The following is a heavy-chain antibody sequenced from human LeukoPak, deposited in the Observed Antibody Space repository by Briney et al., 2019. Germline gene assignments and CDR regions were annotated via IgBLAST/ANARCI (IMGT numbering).Heavy chain of an antibody. D-gene: IGHD2-15*01. V-gene: IGHV3-23*01. CDR1: GFTFSSYA. Sequence: GGSLRLSCAASGFTFSSYAMSWVRQAPGKGLEWVSAISGSGGSTYYADSVKGRFTISRDNSKNTLYLQVNSLRAEDTAVYYCAKDWEEGVVVVAATPPFDYWGQGTLVTVSS. CDR3: AKDWEEGVVVVAATPPFDY. J-gene: IGHJ4*02. CDR2: ISGSGGST.